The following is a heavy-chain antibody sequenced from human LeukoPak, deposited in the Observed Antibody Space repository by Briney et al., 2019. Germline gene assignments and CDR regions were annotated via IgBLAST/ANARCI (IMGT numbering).Heavy chain of an antibody. CDR2: IKEDGSEK. J-gene: IGHJ4*02. CDR1: GFTFSSYW. Sequence: GGSLRLSCAASGFTFSSYWMTWVPQAPGKGLEWVANIKEDGSEKNYVDSVKGRFTISRDNAKNSLYLQMNSLRAEDTAVYYCARDGFNWNDLDYWGQGTLVTVSS. V-gene: IGHV3-7*04. CDR3: ARDGFNWNDLDY. D-gene: IGHD1-20*01.